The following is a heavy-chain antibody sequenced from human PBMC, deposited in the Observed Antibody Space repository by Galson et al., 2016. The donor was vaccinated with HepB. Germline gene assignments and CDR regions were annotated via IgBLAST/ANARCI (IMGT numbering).Heavy chain of an antibody. CDR2: TCYRSKWSS. CDR3: ARGTGAYVQ. D-gene: IGHD5-12*01. CDR1: GDSVSRNTAA. V-gene: IGHV6-1*01. J-gene: IGHJ4*02. Sequence: CAISGDSVSRNTAAWNWIRQSPSRGLEWLGRTCYRSKWSSDYAVSMKSRITINADTSMNQFSLQLNSVTPEDTAVYYCARGTGAYVQWGQGTLVTVSS.